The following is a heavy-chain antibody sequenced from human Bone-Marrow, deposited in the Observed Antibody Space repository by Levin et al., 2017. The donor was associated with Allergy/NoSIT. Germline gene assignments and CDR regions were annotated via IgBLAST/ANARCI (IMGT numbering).Heavy chain of an antibody. J-gene: IGHJ5*02. CDR1: GFIVSRNY. CDR3: ARHPSDTA. Sequence: QAGGSLRLSCAASGFIVSRNYMSWVRQAPGKGLEGVSVIYSGGTTHYADSVKGRFTISRDASKNTLFLQMNSLRVEDTAVYYCARHPSDTAWGQGTLVTVSS. V-gene: IGHV3-53*01. CDR2: IYSGGTT. D-gene: IGHD5-18*01.